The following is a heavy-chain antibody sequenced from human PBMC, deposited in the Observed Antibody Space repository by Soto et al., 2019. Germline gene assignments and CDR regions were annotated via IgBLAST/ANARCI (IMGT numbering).Heavy chain of an antibody. Sequence: GGSLRLSCAASGFTFSSYAMSWVRQAPGKGLEWVSATTGNGGDTYYADSVKGRFTISRDNSENTLYLQMNSLTAGDTAVYYCAKGPHSASGYYYMGVWGKRTTVTVSS. CDR1: GFTFSSYA. J-gene: IGHJ6*03. D-gene: IGHD3-10*01. CDR2: TTGNGGDT. CDR3: AKGPHSASGYYYMGV. V-gene: IGHV3-23*01.